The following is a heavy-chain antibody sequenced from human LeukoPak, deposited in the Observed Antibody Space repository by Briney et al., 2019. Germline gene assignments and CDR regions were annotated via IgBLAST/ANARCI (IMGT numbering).Heavy chain of an antibody. D-gene: IGHD3-22*01. Sequence: PSQTLSLTCTVPGGSISSGGYYWTWIRQHPGKGLEWIGYIYYSGSTYYNPSLKSRLTISIDTSKNQFSLKLNSVTAADTAVCYCARVNYYDRMTEGFDYWGQGTLVTVSS. V-gene: IGHV4-31*03. CDR2: IYYSGST. CDR3: ARVNYYDRMTEGFDY. J-gene: IGHJ4*02. CDR1: GGSISSGGYY.